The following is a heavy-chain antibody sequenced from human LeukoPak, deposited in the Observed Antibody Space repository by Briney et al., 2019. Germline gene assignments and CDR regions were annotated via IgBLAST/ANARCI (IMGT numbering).Heavy chain of an antibody. Sequence: ASVKVSCKASGYTFTSYYMHWVRQAPGQGLEWMGIINPSGGSTSYAQKFQGRVTMTRDTSTSTVYMELSSLRSEDTAVYYCARAYGVVTAISEYFQHWGQGTLVTVSS. CDR3: ARAYGVVTAISEYFQH. J-gene: IGHJ1*01. CDR1: GYTFTSYY. V-gene: IGHV1-46*01. CDR2: INPSGGST. D-gene: IGHD2-21*02.